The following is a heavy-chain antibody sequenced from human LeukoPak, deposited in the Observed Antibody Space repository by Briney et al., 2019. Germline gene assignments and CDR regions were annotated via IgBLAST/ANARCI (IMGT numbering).Heavy chain of an antibody. D-gene: IGHD1-26*01. J-gene: IGHJ4*02. CDR1: GFTFSSYW. CDR2: INSDGSST. Sequence: GGSLRLSCAASGFTFSSYWMHWVRQAPGKGLAWVSRINSDGSSTSYADSVKGRFTISRDNAKNTLYLQMNSLRAEDTAVYYCARVYSGSYYLGYWGQGTLVTVSS. CDR3: ARVYSGSYYLGY. V-gene: IGHV3-74*01.